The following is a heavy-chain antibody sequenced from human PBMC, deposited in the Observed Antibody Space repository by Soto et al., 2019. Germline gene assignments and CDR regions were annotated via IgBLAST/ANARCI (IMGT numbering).Heavy chain of an antibody. CDR1: GGTFSRYT. Sequence: ASVKVSCKASGGTFSRYTISWVRQAPGQGLEWMGGIIPIFGGANYAQRFQDRVTITADESTRTAYMELSSLRSEDTAVYYCATAVVAETPGYGMDVWGQGTTVTVSS. CDR3: ATAVVAETPGYGMDV. D-gene: IGHD2-15*01. J-gene: IGHJ6*02. CDR2: IIPIFGGA. V-gene: IGHV1-69*13.